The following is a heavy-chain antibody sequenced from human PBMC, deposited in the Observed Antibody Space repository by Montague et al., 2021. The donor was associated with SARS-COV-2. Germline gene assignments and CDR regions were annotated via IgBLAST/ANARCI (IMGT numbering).Heavy chain of an antibody. Sequence: TLSLTCTVSGGSISSGSYYWSWIRQHPGKGLEWIGYIYYSGSSYYNPSLKSRVTISVDTSKNQFSLRLSSVTAADTAVYYCARSRTSLIVVVNGFDYWGHGTLVTLS. D-gene: IGHD2-21*01. CDR3: ARSRTSLIVVVNGFDY. CDR2: IYYSGSS. J-gene: IGHJ4*01. V-gene: IGHV4-31*03. CDR1: GGSISSGSYY.